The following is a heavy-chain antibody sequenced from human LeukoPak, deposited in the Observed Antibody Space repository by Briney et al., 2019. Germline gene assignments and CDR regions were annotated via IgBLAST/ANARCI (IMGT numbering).Heavy chain of an antibody. Sequence: GGALRVSCAASGFTFCDYWMSWGRQAQGKGREWGSNIKQDGGEKHYVDSVKGRFTNSRDNAKNSLYLQMNSLRADDTAVYYCVRGQGVQWNYWGQGTQVTVSS. CDR2: IKQDGGEK. CDR1: GFTFCDYW. D-gene: IGHD1-26*01. J-gene: IGHJ4*02. V-gene: IGHV3-7*03. CDR3: VRGQGVQWNY.